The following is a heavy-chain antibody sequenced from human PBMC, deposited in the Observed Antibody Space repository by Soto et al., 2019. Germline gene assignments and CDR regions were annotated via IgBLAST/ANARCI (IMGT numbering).Heavy chain of an antibody. CDR1: GGTFSSYA. V-gene: IGHV1-69*01. CDR2: IIPIFGTA. CDR3: ARAHRRYYDSSGYYLFDY. Sequence: QVQLVQSGAEVKKPGSSVKVSCKASGGTFSSYAISWVRQAPGQGLEWMGGIIPIFGTANYAQKFQGRVTITADESTNTAYMELSSLRSEDTAVYYCARAHRRYYDSSGYYLFDYWGQGTLVTVSS. J-gene: IGHJ4*02. D-gene: IGHD3-22*01.